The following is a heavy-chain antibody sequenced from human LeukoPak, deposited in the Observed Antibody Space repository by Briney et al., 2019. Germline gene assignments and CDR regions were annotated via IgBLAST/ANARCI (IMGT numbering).Heavy chain of an antibody. CDR2: ISDSGGST. Sequence: GGSLRLSCGASGFTFSSHAMNWVRQAPGKGLEWVSAISDSGGSTYYADSVKGRFTISRDNSKNTLYLQMNSLRAEDTAVYYCARRAGAYSHPYDYWGQGTLVTVSS. CDR1: GFTFSSHA. CDR3: ARRAGAYSHPYDY. D-gene: IGHD4/OR15-4a*01. J-gene: IGHJ4*02. V-gene: IGHV3-23*01.